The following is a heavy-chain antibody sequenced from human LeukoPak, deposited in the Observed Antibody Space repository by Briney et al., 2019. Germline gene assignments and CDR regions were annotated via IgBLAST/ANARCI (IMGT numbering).Heavy chain of an antibody. CDR1: GYTFTGYF. V-gene: IGHV1-2*02. D-gene: IGHD2-2*01. Sequence: GASVKVSCKASGYTFTGYFLHWVRQAPGQGLEWMGWINSNNGGTNYAQKLQGRVTVTRDTSISTAYMGLNRLRSDDTAVYFCATGNASYYYMDVWGKGTTVIVSS. CDR3: ATGNASYYYMDV. J-gene: IGHJ6*03. CDR2: INSNNGGT.